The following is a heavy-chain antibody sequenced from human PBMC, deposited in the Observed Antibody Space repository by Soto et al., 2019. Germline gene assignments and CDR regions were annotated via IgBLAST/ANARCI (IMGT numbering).Heavy chain of an antibody. J-gene: IGHJ4*02. CDR2: LYYGRSA. V-gene: IGHV4-59*01. CDR3: ALRSMAVVPEV. D-gene: IGHD3-22*01. CDR1: GGSISSYY. Sequence: SETLSLTCTVSGGSISSYYWSWIRQPPGKGLEWIGYLYYGRSAHYNPSLKSRVALSVDTSTNQCSLTLSSMTAADTAVYYCALRSMAVVPEVWGQGTLVTVSS.